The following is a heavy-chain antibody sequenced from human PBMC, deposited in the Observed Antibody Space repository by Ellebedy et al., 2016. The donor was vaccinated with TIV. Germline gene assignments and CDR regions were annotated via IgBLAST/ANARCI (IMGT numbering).Heavy chain of an antibody. V-gene: IGHV1-69*13. J-gene: IGHJ5*02. CDR1: GGTFSSYA. Sequence: SVKVSXXASGGTFSSYAISWVRQAPGQGLEWMGGIIPIFGTANYAQKFQGRVTITADESTSTAYMELSSLRSEDTAVYYCARDLGRGSCSFCWFDPWGQGTLVTVSS. CDR2: IIPIFGTA. D-gene: IGHD2-15*01. CDR3: ARDLGRGSCSFCWFDP.